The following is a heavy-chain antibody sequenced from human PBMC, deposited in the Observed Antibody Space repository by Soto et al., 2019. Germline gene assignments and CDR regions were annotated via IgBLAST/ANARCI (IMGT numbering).Heavy chain of an antibody. J-gene: IGHJ6*02. Sequence: SETLALTCTVSGGSISRGGYYWSWIRQHPGKGLEWIGYIYYSGSTYYNPSLKSRVTISVDTSKNQFSLKLSSVTAADTAVYYCARVPVKAFYYGMDVWGQGTTVTVSS. CDR3: ARVPVKAFYYGMDV. D-gene: IGHD3-10*01. V-gene: IGHV4-31*03. CDR2: IYYSGST. CDR1: GGSISRGGYY.